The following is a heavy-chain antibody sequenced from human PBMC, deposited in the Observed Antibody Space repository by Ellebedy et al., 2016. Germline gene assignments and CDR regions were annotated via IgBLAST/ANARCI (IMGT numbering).Heavy chain of an antibody. J-gene: IGHJ2*01. CDR1: GFTFSSNT. CDR3: VKGRIQLWVGASFWYFDL. CDR2: ISGNGGST. Sequence: GESLKISCAASGFTFSSNTMHWVRQAPGKGLEYVSAISGNGGSTYYAGSVKGRFAISRDNSKKTLYLRMNSLRAEDTAVYYCVKGRIQLWVGASFWYFDLWGRGTLVTVSS. D-gene: IGHD5-18*01. V-gene: IGHV3-64D*09.